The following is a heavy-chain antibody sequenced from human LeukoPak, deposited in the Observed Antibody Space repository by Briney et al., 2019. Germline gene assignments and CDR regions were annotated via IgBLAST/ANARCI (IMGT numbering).Heavy chain of an antibody. D-gene: IGHD1-14*01. J-gene: IGHJ4*02. CDR3: ARASWVSTTDAVR. V-gene: IGHV3-23*01. CDR2: IRGNGDT. Sequence: GGSLRLSCAASGLSFSSFAMSWVRQGPARGLEGVSSIRGNGDTFYADSVKGRFTLSSDSSSNTVYFQLNNLRVEDTAIYYCARASWVSTTDAVRWGQGTLVTVSS. CDR1: GLSFSSFA.